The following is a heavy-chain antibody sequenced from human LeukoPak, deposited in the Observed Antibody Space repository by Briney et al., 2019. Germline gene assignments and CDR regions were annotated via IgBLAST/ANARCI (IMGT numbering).Heavy chain of an antibody. V-gene: IGHV3-48*03. CDR1: GYTFSSYE. D-gene: IGHD7-27*01. Sequence: GGSLRLSCAASGYTFSSYEMNWVRQAPGKGLEWVSYISSSGSTIYYADSVKGRFTISRDNAKNSLYLQMNSLRAEDTAVYYCASPTEETPWGYWGQGTLVTVSS. CDR2: ISSSGSTI. CDR3: ASPTEETPWGY. J-gene: IGHJ4*02.